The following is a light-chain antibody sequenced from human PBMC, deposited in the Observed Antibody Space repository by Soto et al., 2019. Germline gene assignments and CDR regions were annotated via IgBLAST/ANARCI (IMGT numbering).Light chain of an antibody. CDR2: SAS. CDR1: QSISTE. V-gene: IGKV3-15*01. Sequence: EIAMTQSPATLSVSAGERATLSCRASQSISTELAWYQQIPGQPPRLLIYSASTRATGVPARFTGSGSGSEFTLTISGLQSEDFAIYYCQQGHNWPLTFGQGTRLEI. CDR3: QQGHNWPLT. J-gene: IGKJ2*01.